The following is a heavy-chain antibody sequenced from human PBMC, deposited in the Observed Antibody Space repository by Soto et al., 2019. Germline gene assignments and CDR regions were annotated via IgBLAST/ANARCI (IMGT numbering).Heavy chain of an antibody. CDR1: GYTFTSYY. CDR2: INPSGGST. D-gene: IGHD3-22*01. J-gene: IGHJ4*02. Sequence: QVQLVQSGAEVKKPGASVKVSCKASGYTFTSYYMHWVRQAPGQGLEWMGIINPSGGSTSYAQKFQGRVTMTRDTSTSTVYMELSSLRSEDTAVYYCARDRQDYYDSSGLRLNPMYYFDYWGQGTLVTVSS. V-gene: IGHV1-46*01. CDR3: ARDRQDYYDSSGLRLNPMYYFDY.